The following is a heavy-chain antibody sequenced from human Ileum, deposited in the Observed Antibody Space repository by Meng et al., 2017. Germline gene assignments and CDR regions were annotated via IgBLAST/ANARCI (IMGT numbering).Heavy chain of an antibody. CDR2: TYYRSKWYS. D-gene: IGHD3-3*01. CDR3: ASGSGSLDY. J-gene: IGHJ4*02. V-gene: IGHV6-1*01. CDR1: GGNVSSNIAA. Sequence: QVHLLQSGPGLLTPSQTLSLPCAVPGGNVSSNIAAWNWIRQSPLRGLEWLGRTYYRSKWYSEYAVSVKSRISITPDTSKNQFSLQMNSVTPEDTAVYYCASGSGSLDYWGPGTLVTVSS.